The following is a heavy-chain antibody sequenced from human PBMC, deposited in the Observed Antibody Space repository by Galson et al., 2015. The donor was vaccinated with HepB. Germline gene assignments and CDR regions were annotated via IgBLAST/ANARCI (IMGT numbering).Heavy chain of an antibody. V-gene: IGHV3-30-3*01. CDR2: ISYDGSNK. J-gene: IGHJ4*02. CDR3: ARGRIVGATNYFDY. Sequence: SLRLSCAASGFTFSSYWMSWVRQAPGKGLEWVAVISYDGSNKYYADSVKGRFTISRDNSKNTLYLQMNSLRAEDTAVYYCARGRIVGATNYFDYWGQGTLVTVSS. CDR1: GFTFSSYW. D-gene: IGHD1-26*01.